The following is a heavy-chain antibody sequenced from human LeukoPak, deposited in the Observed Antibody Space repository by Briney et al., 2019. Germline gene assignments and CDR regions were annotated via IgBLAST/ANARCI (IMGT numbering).Heavy chain of an antibody. V-gene: IGHV3-21*01. J-gene: IGHJ5*02. D-gene: IGHD3-22*01. Sequence: GGSLRLSCAASGFTFSSYSMNWVRQAPGKGLEWLSSISGSSSYIYYADSVKGRFTISRDNARNSLYLQMKSLRAEDTAVYYCARHLYYYDSSGYYYPTPKRDWFDPWGQGTLVTVSS. CDR3: ARHLYYYDSSGYYYPTPKRDWFDP. CDR2: ISGSSSYI. CDR1: GFTFSSYS.